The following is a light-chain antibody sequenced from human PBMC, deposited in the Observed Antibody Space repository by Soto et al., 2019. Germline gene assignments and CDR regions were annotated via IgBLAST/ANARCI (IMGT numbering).Light chain of an antibody. V-gene: IGKV3-11*01. CDR3: QQYHNWPPIA. J-gene: IGKJ5*01. CDR2: DAS. Sequence: DIVLTQSPGTLSLSPGERATLSCRASQSVNSHLGWYQQQPGQAPRLLIYDASNRATGIPARFSGSGSGTDFTLTISNLEPEDFAVYYCQQYHNWPPIAFGQGTRLEIK. CDR1: QSVNSH.